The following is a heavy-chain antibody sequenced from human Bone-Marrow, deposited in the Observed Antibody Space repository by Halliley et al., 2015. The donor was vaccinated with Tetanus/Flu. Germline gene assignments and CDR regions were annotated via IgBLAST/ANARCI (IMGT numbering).Heavy chain of an antibody. CDR2: VSFDGGNK. Sequence: SLRLSCAASGFTFSRHAIHWVRQAPGKGLEWVACVSFDGGNKYYEDSVKGRFTISRDNPNNMVYLQMNSLRADDTAMYYCTRDKVRVIRGGDFDHWGQGTLVTVSS. J-gene: IGHJ4*02. CDR1: GFTFSRHA. V-gene: IGHV3-30*03. CDR3: TRDKVRVIRGGDFDH. D-gene: IGHD3-10*01.